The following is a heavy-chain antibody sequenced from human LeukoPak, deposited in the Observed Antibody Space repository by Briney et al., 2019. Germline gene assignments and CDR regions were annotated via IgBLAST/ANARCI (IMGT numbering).Heavy chain of an antibody. CDR1: GFTFSNYW. D-gene: IGHD3-16*01. Sequence: GGSLRLSCSASGFTFSNYWMHWVRQAPGKGLEWVSRINERATIISYADSVKGRFTISRENARNTLYLQMNSLTAEDTAVYYCVRDLILVWTPGDDFDHWGQGTLVTVSS. CDR3: VRDLILVWTPGDDFDH. V-gene: IGHV3-74*01. J-gene: IGHJ4*02. CDR2: INERATII.